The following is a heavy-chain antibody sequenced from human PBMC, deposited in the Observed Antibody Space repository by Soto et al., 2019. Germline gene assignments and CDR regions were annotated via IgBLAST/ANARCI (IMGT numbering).Heavy chain of an antibody. Sequence: ASGKVSCKASGYTFTSYGISWVRQAPGQGLEWMGWISAYNGNTNYAQKLQGRVTMTTDTSTSTAYMELRSLRSDDTAVYYCASPTFGDRDAFDIWGQGTMVTVSS. CDR3: ASPTFGDRDAFDI. CDR1: GYTFTSYG. CDR2: ISAYNGNT. J-gene: IGHJ3*02. V-gene: IGHV1-18*01. D-gene: IGHD4-17*01.